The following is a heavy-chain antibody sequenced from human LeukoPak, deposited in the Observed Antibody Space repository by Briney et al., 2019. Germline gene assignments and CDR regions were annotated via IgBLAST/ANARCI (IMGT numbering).Heavy chain of an antibody. CDR2: ISAYNGNT. D-gene: IGHD4-17*01. CDR3: ARLKTVREYYYYYYYMDV. V-gene: IGHV1-18*01. CDR1: GYTFTSYG. Sequence: ASVKVSCKASGYTFTSYGISWVRQAPGQGLEWMGWISAYNGNTNYAQKLQGRVTMTTDTSTSTACMELRSLRSDDTAVYYCARLKTVREYYYYYYYMDVWGKGTTVTVSS. J-gene: IGHJ6*03.